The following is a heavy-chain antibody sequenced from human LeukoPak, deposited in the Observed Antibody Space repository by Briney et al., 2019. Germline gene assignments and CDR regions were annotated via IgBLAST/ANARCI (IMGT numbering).Heavy chain of an antibody. V-gene: IGHV3-30*18. D-gene: IGHD4-11*01. CDR1: GFSFISYG. CDR3: AKRPSDYSDYVSYFDY. Sequence: GGSLRLSCAASGFSFISYGMRWVRQAPGKGLEWVGVISDDGRSKDYADSVKGRFTISRDNSKDTLYLQMNSLRDEDTAVYYCAKRPSDYSDYVSYFDYWGQGTLVTVSS. J-gene: IGHJ4*02. CDR2: ISDDGRSK.